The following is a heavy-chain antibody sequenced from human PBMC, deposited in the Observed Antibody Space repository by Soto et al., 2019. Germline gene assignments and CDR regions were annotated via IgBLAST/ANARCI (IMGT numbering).Heavy chain of an antibody. J-gene: IGHJ4*02. CDR3: ATSGYYDILTGYYEAGVYFDY. CDR2: FSPDDGDT. D-gene: IGHD3-9*01. Sequence: GASVKVSCKASGYTFTSYGISRVRQAPGQGLEWMGGFSPDDGDTIYAQKFQGRVTMTADTSTDTAYMELSSLRSEDTAVYYCATSGYYDILTGYYEAGVYFDYWGQGTLVTVSS. CDR1: GYTFTSYG. V-gene: IGHV1-18*01.